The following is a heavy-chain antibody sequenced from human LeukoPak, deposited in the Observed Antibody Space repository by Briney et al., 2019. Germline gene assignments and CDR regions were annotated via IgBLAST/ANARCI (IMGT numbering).Heavy chain of an antibody. D-gene: IGHD2-2*01. CDR2: ISSSGSTI. V-gene: IGHV3-11*04. CDR3: ARARYCSSTSCFNYYYYGMDV. J-gene: IGHJ6*02. Sequence: GGSLRLSCAASGFTFSDYYMSWIRQAPGKGLEWVSYISSSGSTIYYADSVKGRFTISRDNSKNTLYLQMNSLRAEDTAVYYCARARYCSSTSCFNYYYYGMDVWGQGTTVTVSS. CDR1: GFTFSDYY.